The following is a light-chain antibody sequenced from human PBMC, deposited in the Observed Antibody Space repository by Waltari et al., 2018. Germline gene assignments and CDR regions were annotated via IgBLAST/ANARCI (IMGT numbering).Light chain of an antibody. V-gene: IGKV3-15*01. CDR3: QQSNQWPLT. CDR2: AAS. Sequence: EIVMTQSPATLSVSLGGSATLSCRASLSIDDSLAWYQQKPGHPPRLLIHAASTRDTGIPVRFSGSGSGTDFTLTITGLQSEDFAVYFCQQSNQWPLTFGRGTKVEIK. CDR1: LSIDDS. J-gene: IGKJ4*01.